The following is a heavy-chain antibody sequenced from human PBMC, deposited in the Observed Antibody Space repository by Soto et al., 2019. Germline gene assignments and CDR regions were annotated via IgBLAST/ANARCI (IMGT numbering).Heavy chain of an antibody. D-gene: IGHD3-22*01. V-gene: IGHV3-33*03. CDR2: IQNDGSKQ. CDR3: ATFTWLYDMGGNDYDAYAI. J-gene: IGHJ3*02. Sequence: QEQLVESGGGVVESGRSLRLSCVASRFAFRTYGMHWVRQAPGTRLECVAAIQNDGSKQYYGDSVKGRFTISRDNSKKPLYRITNRLRAENTAISSCATFTWLYDMGGNDYDAYAIWGQGTTVTVSA. CDR1: RFAFRTYG.